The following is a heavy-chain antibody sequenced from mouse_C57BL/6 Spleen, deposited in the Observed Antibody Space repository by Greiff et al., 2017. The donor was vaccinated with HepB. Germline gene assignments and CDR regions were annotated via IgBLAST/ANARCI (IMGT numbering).Heavy chain of an antibody. Sequence: EVKVVESGGGLVQPGGSLKLSCAASGFTFSDYGMAWVRQAPRKGPEWVAFISNLAYSIYYADTVTGRFTISRENAKNTLYLEMSSLRSEDTAMYYCARGLRRDWYFDVWGTGTTVTVSS. D-gene: IGHD1-1*01. CDR1: GFTFSDYG. J-gene: IGHJ1*03. V-gene: IGHV5-15*01. CDR3: ARGLRRDWYFDV. CDR2: ISNLAYSI.